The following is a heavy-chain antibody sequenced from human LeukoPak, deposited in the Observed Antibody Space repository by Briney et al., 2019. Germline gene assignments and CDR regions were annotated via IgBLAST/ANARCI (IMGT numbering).Heavy chain of an antibody. Sequence: PSETLSLTCAVSGGSISSSNWWSWVRQPPGKGLEWIGEIYHSGSTNYNPSLKSRVTISVDKSKNQFSLKLSSVTATDTAVYYCARDLVDTAMAYGNYYYGMDVWGQGTTVTVSS. D-gene: IGHD5-18*01. CDR1: GGSISSSNW. V-gene: IGHV4-4*02. CDR3: ARDLVDTAMAYGNYYYGMDV. CDR2: IYHSGST. J-gene: IGHJ6*02.